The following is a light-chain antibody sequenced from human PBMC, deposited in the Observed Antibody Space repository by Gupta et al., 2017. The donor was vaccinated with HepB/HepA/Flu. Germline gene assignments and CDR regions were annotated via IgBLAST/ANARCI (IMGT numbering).Light chain of an antibody. CDR3: QQDNNWPYT. V-gene: IGKV3-15*01. CDR1: QSINSN. Sequence: EVVMTQSPATLSVSPGERATLSCRASQSINSNLAWYQQKPGQAPRLLIYGASTRATGVPARFSGSASGTEFTLIISSLQSEDSAVYYCQQDNNWPYTFGQGTKMEIK. J-gene: IGKJ2*01. CDR2: GAS.